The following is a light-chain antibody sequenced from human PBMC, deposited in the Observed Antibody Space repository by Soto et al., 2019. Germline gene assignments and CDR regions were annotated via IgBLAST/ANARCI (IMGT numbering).Light chain of an antibody. J-gene: IGKJ1*01. CDR2: GAS. CDR3: QQYGSSGT. CDR1: QSVSSK. Sequence: EIVMTQSPATLSVSPGERATLSCRASQSVSSKLVWYQQKPGQAPRLLIFGASTRATGVPDRFSGSGSGTDFTLTISRLEPEDFAVYYCQQYGSSGTFGQGTKVDIK. V-gene: IGKV3-20*01.